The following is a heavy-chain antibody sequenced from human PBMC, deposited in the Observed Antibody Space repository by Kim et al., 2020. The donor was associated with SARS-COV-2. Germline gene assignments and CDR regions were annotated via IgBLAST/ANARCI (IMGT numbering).Heavy chain of an antibody. J-gene: IGHJ4*02. Sequence: ASVKVSCEASGYTLTDYYIHWVRQAPGQGLEWMGWINPASGGTKYAQRFQGRVTLTRDTSISTVYMDLSSLSSDDTAVYYCARGRERSVSGVGKDYWGQGTLVTVSS. CDR2: INPASGGT. CDR1: GYTLTDYY. CDR3: ARGRERSVSGVGKDY. D-gene: IGHD3-3*01. V-gene: IGHV1-2*02.